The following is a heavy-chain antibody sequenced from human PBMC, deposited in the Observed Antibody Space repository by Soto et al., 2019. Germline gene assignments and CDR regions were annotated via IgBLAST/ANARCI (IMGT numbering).Heavy chain of an antibody. CDR2: IYYSGST. CDR1: VYSIRSSKW. Sequence: SETLSLTCSFSVYSIRSSKWWSWVRQSPGRGLEWIGHIYYSGSTYYNPSLKSRAGISVDSSKSQVSLKLTSVTAADTAVYFCARILMNYYRFDYGGQGALVTVSS. V-gene: IGHV4-30-4*01. J-gene: IGHJ4*02. CDR3: ARILMNYYRFDY. D-gene: IGHD3-10*01.